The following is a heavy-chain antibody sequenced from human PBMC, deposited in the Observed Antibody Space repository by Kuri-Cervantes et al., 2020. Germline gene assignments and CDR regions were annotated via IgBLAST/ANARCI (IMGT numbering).Heavy chain of an antibody. J-gene: IGHJ3*02. Sequence: GGSLRLSCAASGFTFSSYAMSWVRQAPGKELEWVSAITDSGDHTFHADSVRGRFTISRDNSKNTLFLQMNSLRADDTAVYYCYGSGYDDAFDIWGQGTMVTVSS. CDR1: GFTFSSYA. CDR3: YGSGYDDAFDI. CDR2: ITDSGDHT. V-gene: IGHV3-23*01. D-gene: IGHD5-12*01.